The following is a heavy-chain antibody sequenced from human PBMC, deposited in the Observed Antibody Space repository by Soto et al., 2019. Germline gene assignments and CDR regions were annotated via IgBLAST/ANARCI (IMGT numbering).Heavy chain of an antibody. V-gene: IGHV4-59*01. CDR3: ARVGGVAARTFDY. CDR2: LYYSDNT. CDR1: CGSISPFY. Sequence: SETLSLTCTVSCGSISPFYWSWVRQPPGKGLEWIGYLYYSDNTNYNPSLKSRVTISVDASKNQVSLRLTSVTAADTAVYYCARVGGVAARTFDYWGQGTVVTVSS. D-gene: IGHD3-16*01. J-gene: IGHJ4*02.